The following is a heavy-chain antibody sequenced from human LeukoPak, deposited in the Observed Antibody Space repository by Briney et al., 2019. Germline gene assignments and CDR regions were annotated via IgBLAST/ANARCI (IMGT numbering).Heavy chain of an antibody. CDR3: ARDLELREGWFDP. V-gene: IGHV1-2*02. J-gene: IGHJ5*02. CDR1: GYTFTGYY. D-gene: IGHD1-7*01. Sequence: ASVKVSCKASGYTFTGYYMHWVRQAPGQGLEWMGWINPNSGGTNYAQKFRGRVTMTRDTSISTAYMELSRLRSDDTAVYYCARDLELREGWFDPWGQGTLVTVSS. CDR2: INPNSGGT.